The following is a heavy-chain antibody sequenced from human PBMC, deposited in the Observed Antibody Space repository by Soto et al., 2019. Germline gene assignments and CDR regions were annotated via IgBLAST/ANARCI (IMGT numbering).Heavy chain of an antibody. CDR3: ASSIAVTGHFDY. J-gene: IGHJ4*02. V-gene: IGHV3-30-3*01. D-gene: IGHD6-19*01. Sequence: QVQLVESGGGVVQPGRSLRLSCEASGFIFSNNAFHWVRQAPGKGLEWVAVVSSDGSNKFYPDSVQGRFTISRDNSKNTLFLQLHNLRAEDTAVYYCASSIAVTGHFDYWGQGALVTVSS. CDR2: VSSDGSNK. CDR1: GFIFSNNA.